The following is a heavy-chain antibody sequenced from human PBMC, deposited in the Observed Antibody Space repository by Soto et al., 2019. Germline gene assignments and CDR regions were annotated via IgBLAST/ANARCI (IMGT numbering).Heavy chain of an antibody. J-gene: IGHJ4*02. Sequence: SEILSLTCTVSGGCLSSFYWSWIRQPPGKGLEWIGYVYYSGTTNYNPSLKGRVSISVDTSKNQFSLKLTSVTAVDTAVYYGATYDSGGTSDFWGLGTLVTVSS. V-gene: IGHV4-59*01. CDR2: VYYSGTT. CDR3: ATYDSGGTSDF. D-gene: IGHD3-22*01. CDR1: GGCLSSFY.